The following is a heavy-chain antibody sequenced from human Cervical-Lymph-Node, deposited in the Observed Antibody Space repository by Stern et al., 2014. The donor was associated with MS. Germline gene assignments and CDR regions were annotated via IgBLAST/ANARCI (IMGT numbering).Heavy chain of an antibody. Sequence: VQLVQSGGGVIQPGGSLRLSCTASGFTVSRDYMTWVRQAPGKGLEWVAIKTKVGSTFYTDSVKGRFTISRDDSKNTVYLHMTSLRAEDTAMYYCARDTSSPERSDWWGQGTLVTVSS. D-gene: IGHD1-1*01. CDR1: GFTVSRDY. CDR3: ARDTSSPERSDW. CDR2: KTKVGST. V-gene: IGHV3-53*01. J-gene: IGHJ4*02.